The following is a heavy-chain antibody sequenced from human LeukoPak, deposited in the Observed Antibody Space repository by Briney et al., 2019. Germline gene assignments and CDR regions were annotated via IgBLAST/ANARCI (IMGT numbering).Heavy chain of an antibody. V-gene: IGHV3-30-3*01. Sequence: GSLRLSCAASGFTFSSYSMHRVRPAPSQGLEWVAVISYDGSNKYYADSVKGRFTISRDNSKNTLYLQMNSLRAEDTAVYYCAKGEQWELLPRYFQHWGQGTLVTVSS. J-gene: IGHJ1*01. CDR1: GFTFSSYS. D-gene: IGHD1-26*01. CDR3: AKGEQWELLPRYFQH. CDR2: ISYDGSNK.